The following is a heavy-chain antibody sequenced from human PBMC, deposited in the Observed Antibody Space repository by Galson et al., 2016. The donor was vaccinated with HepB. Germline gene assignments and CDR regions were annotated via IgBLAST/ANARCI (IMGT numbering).Heavy chain of an antibody. V-gene: IGHV1-18*01. CDR3: ARSSFGVSNP. D-gene: IGHD3-3*01. Sequence: SVKVSCKASGYPYISYGINWVRQAPGQGLEWMGWMSASNGNTDYAQKFHGRVTMTTDTSTNTAYMELRSLRSSDTAMYYCARSSFGVSNPWGQGTLVTVSS. CDR1: GYPYISYG. CDR2: MSASNGNT. J-gene: IGHJ5*02.